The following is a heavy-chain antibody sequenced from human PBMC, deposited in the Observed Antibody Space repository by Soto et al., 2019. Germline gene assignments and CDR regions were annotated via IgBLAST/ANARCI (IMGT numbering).Heavy chain of an antibody. CDR3: ARAQPFEFHNWLDP. Sequence: PSETLSLTCTVTGGSISTYYWSWIRQPPGKGLEWIGHIYYTGNTNYNPSLKSRVTISVDTSTNRFSLRLRSVSAADTAVYYCARAQPFEFHNWLDPWGKGTLVTVSS. D-gene: IGHD3-10*01. J-gene: IGHJ5*02. CDR2: IYYTGNT. V-gene: IGHV4-59*13. CDR1: GGSISTYY.